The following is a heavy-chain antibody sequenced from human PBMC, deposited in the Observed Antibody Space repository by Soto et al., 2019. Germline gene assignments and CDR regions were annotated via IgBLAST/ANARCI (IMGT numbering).Heavy chain of an antibody. CDR3: ARDRYGGPQSGQDDFEY. Sequence: PGGSLRLSCAASGFTFSSYAMSWVRQAPGKGLEWVSTISGSGNSTYSADSVKGRFTISRDNSKNTLYLQMNSLRAENTAVYYCARDRYGGPQSGQDDFEYWGQGTMVSVCS. V-gene: IGHV3-23*01. D-gene: IGHD4-17*01. CDR1: GFTFSSYA. CDR2: ISGSGNST. J-gene: IGHJ4*02.